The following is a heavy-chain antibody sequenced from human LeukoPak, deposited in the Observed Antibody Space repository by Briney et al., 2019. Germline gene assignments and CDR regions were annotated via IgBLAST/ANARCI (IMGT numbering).Heavy chain of an antibody. D-gene: IGHD2-21*02. CDR2: IYTSGST. CDR1: GGSISSYY. V-gene: IGHV4-4*07. Sequence: SETLSLTCTVSGGSISSYYWSWIRQPAGKGLEWIGRIYTSGSTNYNPSLKSRVSMFVDTSKNQFSLSLSSVTAADTAVYYCARLPRPCGGDCYSNAFDIWGQGTMVSVS. CDR3: ARLPRPCGGDCYSNAFDI. J-gene: IGHJ3*02.